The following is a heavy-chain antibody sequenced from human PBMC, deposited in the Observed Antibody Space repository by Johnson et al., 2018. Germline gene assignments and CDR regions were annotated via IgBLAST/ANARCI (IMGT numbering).Heavy chain of an antibody. J-gene: IGHJ6*02. V-gene: IGHV3-20*01. Sequence: VQLVESGGGVVRPGGSLRLSCAASGFTFDDYGMSWVRQAPGKGPEWVSGINWNGGRTGYLDAVKGRVTISSDNAKNSLYLQMTSLRAEDTAVYHCARDLVAAVAIGYHGMDVWGQGTTVTVSS. CDR3: ARDLVAAVAIGYHGMDV. CDR2: INWNGGRT. D-gene: IGHD6-19*01. CDR1: GFTFDDYG.